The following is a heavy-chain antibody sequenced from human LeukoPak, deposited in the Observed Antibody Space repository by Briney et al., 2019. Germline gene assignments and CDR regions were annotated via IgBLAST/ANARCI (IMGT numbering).Heavy chain of an antibody. CDR1: GGSISSYY. CDR2: IYTSGST. J-gene: IGHJ3*02. D-gene: IGHD3-16*01. CDR3: ARESGGETNGAFDT. V-gene: IGHV4-4*07. Sequence: TSETLSLTCTVSGGSISSYYWSWIRQPAGKGLEWIGRIYTSGSTNYNPSLKSRVTMSVDTSKNQFSLKLSSVTAADTAVYYCARESGGETNGAFDTWGQGTMVTVSS.